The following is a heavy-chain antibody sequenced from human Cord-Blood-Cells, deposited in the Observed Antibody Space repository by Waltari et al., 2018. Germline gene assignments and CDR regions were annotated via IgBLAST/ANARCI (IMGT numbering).Heavy chain of an antibody. V-gene: IGHV4-39*01. CDR3: ARQGDSGYDWYFDL. CDR2: IYYSGST. CDR1: GGSTSRRTSS. J-gene: IGHJ2*01. D-gene: IGHD5-12*01. Sequence: QLPLQESAPGLVKPSETLSLTCTVSGGSTSRRTSSWGWIRQPPGKGLEWIGSIYYSGSTYYNPSLKSRVTISVDTSKNQFSLKLSSVTAADTAVYYCARQGDSGYDWYFDLWGRGTLVTVSS.